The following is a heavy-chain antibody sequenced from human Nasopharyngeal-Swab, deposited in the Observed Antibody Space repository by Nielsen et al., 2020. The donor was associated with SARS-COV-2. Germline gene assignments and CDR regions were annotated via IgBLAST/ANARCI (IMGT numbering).Heavy chain of an antibody. J-gene: IGHJ6*03. V-gene: IGHV3-21*01. D-gene: IGHD4-11*01. CDR1: GFTFSSNA. Sequence: GESLKISCEASGFTFSSNAMNWVRQAPGKGLEWVSSISSSGAHVYQPDSVRGRLTISRDNAKNSLYLQMNSLRAEDTAVYYCANSDYYYYYMDVWGKGTTVTVSS. CDR3: ANSDYYYYYMDV. CDR2: ISSSGAHV.